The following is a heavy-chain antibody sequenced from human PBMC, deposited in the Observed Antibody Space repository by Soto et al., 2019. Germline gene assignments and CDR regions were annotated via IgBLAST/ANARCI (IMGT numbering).Heavy chain of an antibody. V-gene: IGHV1-58*02. CDR1: GITFSTSA. J-gene: IGHJ6*02. Sequence: SVKVSCKASGITFSTSAIQWVRQARGHRLEWIGWVVVGSGDTNYAQNFQQRVTITRDMSTSTAYMELTRLRSDDTAVYFCARGHSTDCSNGVCSFFYNHEMDVWGQGTTVTVSS. D-gene: IGHD2-8*01. CDR2: VVVGSGDT. CDR3: ARGHSTDCSNGVCSFFYNHEMDV.